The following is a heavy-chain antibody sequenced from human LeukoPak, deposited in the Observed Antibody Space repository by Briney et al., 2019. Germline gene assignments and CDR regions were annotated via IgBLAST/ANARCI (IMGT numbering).Heavy chain of an antibody. CDR2: MNPNSGNT. V-gene: IGHV1-8*03. CDR3: ARGPGWNYRRECWFDP. CDR1: GYTFTSYD. J-gene: IGHJ5*02. Sequence: EASVKVSCKASGYTFTSYDINWVRQATGQGLEWMGWMNPNSGNTGYAQKFQGRVTITRNTSISTAYMELSSLRSEDTAVYYCARGPGWNYRRECWFDPWGQGTLVTVSS. D-gene: IGHD1-7*01.